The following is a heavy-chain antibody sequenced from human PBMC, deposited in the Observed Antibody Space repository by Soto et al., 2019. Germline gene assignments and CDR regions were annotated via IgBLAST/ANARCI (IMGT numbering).Heavy chain of an antibody. CDR1: GYTFTSYG. J-gene: IGHJ3*02. Sequence: ASVKVSCKASGYTFTSYGISWVRQAPGQGLEWMGWISAYNGNTNYAQKLQGRATMTTDTSTSTAYMELRSLRSDDTAVYYCARIRVEVPVAIDAFDIGGQGTMVTVSS. V-gene: IGHV1-18*01. D-gene: IGHD2-2*01. CDR2: ISAYNGNT. CDR3: ARIRVEVPVAIDAFDI.